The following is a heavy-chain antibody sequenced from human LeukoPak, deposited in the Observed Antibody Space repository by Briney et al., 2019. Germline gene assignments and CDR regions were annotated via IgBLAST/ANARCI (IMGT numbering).Heavy chain of an antibody. V-gene: IGHV3-30*03. CDR2: ISSDGNTK. J-gene: IGHJ4*02. Sequence: SGGSLRLSCAASGFTFSYYGMHWVRQAPGKGLEWVAVISSDGNTKLYADSVRGRFAISRDNPKNTLYLQMNSLRAEDTAVFYCAITTTSSGFDYWGRGTPVTVSS. D-gene: IGHD6-19*01. CDR1: GFTFSYYG. CDR3: AITTTSSGFDY.